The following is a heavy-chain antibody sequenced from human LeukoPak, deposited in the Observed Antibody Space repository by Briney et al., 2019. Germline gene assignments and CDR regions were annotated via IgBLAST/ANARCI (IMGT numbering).Heavy chain of an antibody. CDR2: IYYSGST. CDR1: GGSISSGGYY. J-gene: IGHJ6*03. D-gene: IGHD2-2*02. V-gene: IGHV4-31*03. CDR3: ARVEESYCSSTSCYRGEDYYYMDV. Sequence: SQTLSLTCTVSGGSISSGGYYWSWIRQHPGKGLEGIGYIYYSGSTYYNPSLKSRVTISVDTSKNQFSLKLSSVTAADTAVYYCARVEESYCSSTSCYRGEDYYYMDVWGKGTTVTVSS.